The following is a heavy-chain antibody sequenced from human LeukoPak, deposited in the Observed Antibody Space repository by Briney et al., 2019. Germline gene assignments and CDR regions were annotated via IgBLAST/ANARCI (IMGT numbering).Heavy chain of an antibody. CDR2: IYYSGST. J-gene: IGHJ4*02. CDR3: AGDLGIFFDY. CDR1: GGSISSYY. D-gene: IGHD7-27*01. Sequence: SETLSLTCTVSGGSISSYYWSWIRQPPGKGLEWIGYIYYSGSTNYNPSLKSRVTISVDTSKNQFSLKLSSVTAADTAVYYCAGDLGIFFDYWGQGTLVTVSS. V-gene: IGHV4-59*01.